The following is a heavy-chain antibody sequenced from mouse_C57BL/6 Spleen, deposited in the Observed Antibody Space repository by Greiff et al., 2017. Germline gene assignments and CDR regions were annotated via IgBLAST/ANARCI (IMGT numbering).Heavy chain of an antibody. CDR3: ATAVVERWYFDV. Sequence: VQLQQPGAELVRPGSSVKLSCKASGYTFTSYWMDWVKQRPGQGLEWIGNIYPSDSETHYNQKFKDKATLTVDKSSSTAYMQLSSLTSEDSAVYYCATAVVERWYFDVWGTGTMVTVAS. V-gene: IGHV1-61*01. D-gene: IGHD1-1*01. CDR1: GYTFTSYW. CDR2: IYPSDSET. J-gene: IGHJ1*03.